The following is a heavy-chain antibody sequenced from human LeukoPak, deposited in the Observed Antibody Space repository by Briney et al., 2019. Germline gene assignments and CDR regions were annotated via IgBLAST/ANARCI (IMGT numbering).Heavy chain of an antibody. CDR1: GFTFSSYS. Sequence: GGSLRLSCAASGFTFSSYSMNWVRQAPGKGLEWVSSISSSSSYIYYADSVKGRFTISRDNAKNSLYLQMNSLRAEDTALYYCARAASTGTVDYWGQGTLVTVSS. D-gene: IGHD6-13*01. J-gene: IGHJ4*02. CDR3: ARAASTGTVDY. CDR2: ISSSSSYI. V-gene: IGHV3-21*01.